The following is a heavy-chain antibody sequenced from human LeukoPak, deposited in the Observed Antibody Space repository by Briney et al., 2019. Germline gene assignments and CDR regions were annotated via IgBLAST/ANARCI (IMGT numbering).Heavy chain of an antibody. J-gene: IGHJ3*02. CDR3: ARENHYYDSSGYRTDAFDI. V-gene: IGHV3-23*01. D-gene: IGHD3-22*01. Sequence: GGSLRLSCAASGFTFSSYAMSWVRQAPGKGLEWVSAISGSGGSTYYADSVKGRFTISRDNSKNTLYLQMNSLRAEDTAVYYCARENHYYDSSGYRTDAFDIWGQGTMVTVSS. CDR1: GFTFSSYA. CDR2: ISGSGGST.